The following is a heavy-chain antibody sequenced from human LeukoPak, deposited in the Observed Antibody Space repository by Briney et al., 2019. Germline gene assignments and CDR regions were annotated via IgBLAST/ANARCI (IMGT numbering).Heavy chain of an antibody. CDR2: ISADGDGT. D-gene: IGHD2-21*02. Sequence: GGSLRLSCAASGFTFRSYAMNWVRQAPRKGLEWVSAISADGDGTHYADSVRGRFTISRDSSKSTLYLQMNSLKAEDTAVYYCAKGGWDRACGGDCYTDAWGQGTLVTVSS. CDR3: AKGGWDRACGGDCYTDA. J-gene: IGHJ5*02. V-gene: IGHV3-23*01. CDR1: GFTFRSYA.